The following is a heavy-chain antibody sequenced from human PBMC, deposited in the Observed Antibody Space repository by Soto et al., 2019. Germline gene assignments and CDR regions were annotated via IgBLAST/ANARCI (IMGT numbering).Heavy chain of an antibody. CDR3: ARGVRRPLRYCSGGSCYSGGTALNYYYYYMDV. D-gene: IGHD2-15*01. J-gene: IGHJ6*03. CDR1: GGSFSGYY. Sequence: SETLSLTCAVYGGSFSGYYWSWIRQPPGKGLEWIGEINHSGSTNYNPSLKSRVTISVDTSKNQFSLKLSSVTAADTAVYYCARGVRRPLRYCSGGSCYSGGTALNYYYYYMDVWGKGTTVTVSS. CDR2: INHSGST. V-gene: IGHV4-34*01.